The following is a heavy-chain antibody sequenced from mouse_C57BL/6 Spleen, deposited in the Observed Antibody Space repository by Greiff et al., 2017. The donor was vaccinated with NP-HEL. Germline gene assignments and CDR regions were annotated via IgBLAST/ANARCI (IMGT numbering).Heavy chain of an antibody. D-gene: IGHD2-4*01. CDR1: GYTFTSYW. CDR3: ARSTYDYGALDY. CDR2: IHPNSGST. J-gene: IGHJ2*01. V-gene: IGHV1-64*01. Sequence: QVQLQQPGAELVKPGASVKLSCKASGYTFTSYWMHWVKQRPGQGLEWIGMIHPNSGSTNYNEKFKSKATLTVDKSSSTAYMQLSSLTSEDSAVYYCARSTYDYGALDYWGQGTTLTVSS.